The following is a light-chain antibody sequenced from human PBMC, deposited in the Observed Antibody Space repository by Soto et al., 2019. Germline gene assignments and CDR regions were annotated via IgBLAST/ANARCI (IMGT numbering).Light chain of an antibody. Sequence: EIVLTQSPGTLSLSPGERATLSCRASQSISSSYLAWYQQKPGQAPRLLIYGACSRATGIPDRFSGSGSVKVFTITISRLEPEDFAVYYCQQYGSSPGTFGQGTKLEIK. J-gene: IGKJ2*01. CDR2: GAC. CDR3: QQYGSSPGT. V-gene: IGKV3-20*01. CDR1: QSISSSY.